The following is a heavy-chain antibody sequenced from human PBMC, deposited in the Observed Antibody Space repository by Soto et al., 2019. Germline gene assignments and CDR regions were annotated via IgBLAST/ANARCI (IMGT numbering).Heavy chain of an antibody. Sequence: EVQLVESGGGLVQPGRSLRLSCAASGFTFDDYAMHWVRQAPGKGLEWVSGISWNSGSIGYADSVKGRFTISRDNAKNALYLQMNSLRAEDTALYYCAKDGSYYDFWSGYYHYYYYMAVWGKGTTVTVSS. D-gene: IGHD3-3*01. J-gene: IGHJ6*03. V-gene: IGHV3-9*01. CDR3: AKDGSYYDFWSGYYHYYYYMAV. CDR1: GFTFDDYA. CDR2: ISWNSGSI.